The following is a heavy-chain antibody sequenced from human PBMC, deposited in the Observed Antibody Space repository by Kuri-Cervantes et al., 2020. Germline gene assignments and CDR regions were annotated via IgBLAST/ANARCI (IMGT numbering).Heavy chain of an antibody. J-gene: IGHJ2*01. Sequence: GGSLRLSCAASGFTFDDYAMHWVRQAPGKGLEWVSYISSSSSTIYYADSVKGRFTISRDNAKNSLYLQMNSLRAEDTAVYYCARCGSHWYFDLWGRGTLVTVSS. CDR1: GFTFDDYA. V-gene: IGHV3-48*01. CDR3: ARCGSHWYFDL. CDR2: ISSSSSTI. D-gene: IGHD6-25*01.